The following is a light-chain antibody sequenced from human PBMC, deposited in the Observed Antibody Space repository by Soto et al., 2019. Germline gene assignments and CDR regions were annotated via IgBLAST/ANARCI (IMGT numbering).Light chain of an antibody. V-gene: IGKV3-11*01. CDR3: QQRSNWPPPPIT. CDR2: DAS. J-gene: IGKJ5*01. CDR1: QSVSSY. Sequence: EVVLTPSPATLSLSPGEGATLSCRASQSVSSYLAWYQQKPGQAPRLLIYDASNRATGIPARFSGSGSGTDFTLTISSLEPEDFAVYYCQQRSNWPPPPITFGQGTRLEI.